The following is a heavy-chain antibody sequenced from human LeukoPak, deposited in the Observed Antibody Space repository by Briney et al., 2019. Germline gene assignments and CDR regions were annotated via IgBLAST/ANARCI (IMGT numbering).Heavy chain of an antibody. D-gene: IGHD6-19*01. CDR1: GDSVSSNITA. CDR3: ARGWAFAY. CDR2: TYYRSKWYT. V-gene: IGHV6-1*01. Sequence: SQTLSLTCAISGDSVSSNITAWNWIRQSPSRGLEWLGRTYYRSKWYTDYAVSVKSRITINPDTSQNQFSLQLTSVAPEDTAVYYCARGWAFAYWGQGTLVTVSS. J-gene: IGHJ4*02.